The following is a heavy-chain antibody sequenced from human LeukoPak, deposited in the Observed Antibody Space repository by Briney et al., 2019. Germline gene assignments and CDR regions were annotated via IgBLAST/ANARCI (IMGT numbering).Heavy chain of an antibody. Sequence: GRSLRLSCAASGFTFSSYGMHWVRQAPGKGLEWVAVISYDGSNKYYADSVKGRFTISRDNSKNTLYLQMNSLRAEDTAVYYCAKATTLPIAAAVPLFDYGGRETLVTVSS. CDR1: GFTFSSYG. CDR2: ISYDGSNK. D-gene: IGHD6-13*01. J-gene: IGHJ4*02. CDR3: AKATTLPIAAAVPLFDY. V-gene: IGHV3-30*18.